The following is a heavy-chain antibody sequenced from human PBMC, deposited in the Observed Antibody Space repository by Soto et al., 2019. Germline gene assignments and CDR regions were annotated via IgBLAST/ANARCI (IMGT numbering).Heavy chain of an antibody. CDR3: AKVSCGLRFSEWFPYSWYYWDC. J-gene: IGHJ4*01. V-gene: IGHV3-23*01. D-gene: IGHD3-3*01. Sequence: PVGSLRLSFAASGFTFSSYAMSWVRQAPGKGLEWVSAISGSGGSTYYADSVKGRFTISRDNSKNTLYLQMNSLRAEDTAVYYFAKVSCGLRFSEWFPYSWYYWDCWGDRTRVTVCS. CDR1: GFTFSSYA. CDR2: ISGSGGST.